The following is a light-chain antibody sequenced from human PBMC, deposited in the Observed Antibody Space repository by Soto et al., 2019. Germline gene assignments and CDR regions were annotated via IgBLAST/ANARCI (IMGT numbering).Light chain of an antibody. Sequence: EIVLTQSPGTLSLSPGERATLSCRASQSLSSNHLGWYLAWYQQNPGQPPRLLIYGTSSRATGIPDRFSGSWSGTDFTLTISRLEPEDFAVYYCQQYGSSQPITFGPGTRLEIK. V-gene: IGKV3-20*01. CDR1: QSLSSNHLGWY. CDR2: GTS. CDR3: QQYGSSQPIT. J-gene: IGKJ5*01.